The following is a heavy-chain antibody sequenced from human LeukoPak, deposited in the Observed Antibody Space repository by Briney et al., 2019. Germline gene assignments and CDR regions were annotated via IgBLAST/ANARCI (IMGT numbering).Heavy chain of an antibody. J-gene: IGHJ5*02. CDR2: TSAYNGNT. CDR3: ARVSPGVGYCSSTSCYWFVP. D-gene: IGHD2-2*01. V-gene: IGHV1-18*04. CDR1: GYTFTSYG. Sequence: ASVKVSCKASGYTFTSYGISWVRQAPGQGLEWMGWTSAYNGNTNYAQKLQGRVTMTTDRSTSTAYMELRSLRSDDTAVYYCARVSPGVGYCSSTSCYWFVPWGQGTLVTVSS.